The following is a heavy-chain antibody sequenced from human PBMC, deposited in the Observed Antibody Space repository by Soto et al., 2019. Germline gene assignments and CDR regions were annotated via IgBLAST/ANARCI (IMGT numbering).Heavy chain of an antibody. CDR3: ARGWGGIVVAGTRLDY. V-gene: IGHV1-18*01. Sequence: QAQLVQSGTEVEKPGASVKVSCKASGYTFTSYAISWVRQAPGQGLEWMGWISANNGNTNYAQKLPGRVTMTADTSTSTAYMELRSLRSDDTAVYYCARGWGGIVVAGTRLDYWGQGTLVTVSS. J-gene: IGHJ4*02. D-gene: IGHD6-19*01. CDR2: ISANNGNT. CDR1: GYTFTSYA.